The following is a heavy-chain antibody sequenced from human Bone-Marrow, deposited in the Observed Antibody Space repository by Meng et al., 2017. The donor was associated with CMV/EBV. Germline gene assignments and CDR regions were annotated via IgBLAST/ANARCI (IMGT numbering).Heavy chain of an antibody. V-gene: IGHV1-18*01. D-gene: IGHD5-12*01. Sequence: ASVKVSCKASGGFFSSYAISWVRQAPGQGLEWMGWISAYNGNTNYAQKLQGRVTMTTDTSTTTAYMELRSLRSDDTAVYYCARVNRGYDLASYYYGMDVWGQGTTVTVSS. CDR1: GGFFSSYA. CDR2: ISAYNGNT. CDR3: ARVNRGYDLASYYYGMDV. J-gene: IGHJ6*02.